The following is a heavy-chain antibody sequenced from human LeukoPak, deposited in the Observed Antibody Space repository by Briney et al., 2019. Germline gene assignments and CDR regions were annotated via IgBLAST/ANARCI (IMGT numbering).Heavy chain of an antibody. V-gene: IGHV1-69*05. CDR1: GGTFSSYA. D-gene: IGHD2-15*01. CDR3: AREDIVVVVAAV. Sequence: SVKVSCKASGGTFSSYAISWVRQAPGQELEWMGRIIPIFGTANYAQKFQGRVTITTDESTSTAYMELSSLRSEDTAVYYCAREDIVVVVAAVWGQGTLVTVSS. J-gene: IGHJ4*02. CDR2: IIPIFGTA.